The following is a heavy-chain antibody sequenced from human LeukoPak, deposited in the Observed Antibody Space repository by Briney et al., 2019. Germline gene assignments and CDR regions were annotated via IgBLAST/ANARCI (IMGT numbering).Heavy chain of an antibody. D-gene: IGHD6-13*01. CDR3: ANLIAAADTTVDY. Sequence: NPSETLSLTCAVYGGSFSGYYWSWIRQPPGKGLEWIGEINHSGSTNYNPSLKSRVTISVDTSKNQFSLKLSSVTAADTAVYYYANLIAAADTTVDYWGQGTLVTVSS. CDR2: INHSGST. CDR1: GGSFSGYY. V-gene: IGHV4-34*01. J-gene: IGHJ4*02.